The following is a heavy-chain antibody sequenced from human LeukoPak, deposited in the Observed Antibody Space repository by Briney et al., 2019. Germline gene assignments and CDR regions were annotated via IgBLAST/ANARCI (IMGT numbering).Heavy chain of an antibody. J-gene: IGHJ5*02. V-gene: IGHV4-34*01. Sequence: SETLSLTCAVYGGSFSGYYWSWIRQPPGKGLEWIGEINHSGSTNYNPSLKSRVTISVDTSKNQFSLKLSSVTAADTAVYYCARLVAAAFNWFDPWGQGTLVTVSS. CDR2: INHSGST. CDR1: GGSFSGYY. D-gene: IGHD6-13*01. CDR3: ARLVAAAFNWFDP.